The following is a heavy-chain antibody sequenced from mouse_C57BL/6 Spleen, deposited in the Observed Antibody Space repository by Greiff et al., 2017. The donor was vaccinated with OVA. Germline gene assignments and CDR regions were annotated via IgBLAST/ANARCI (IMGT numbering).Heavy chain of an antibody. CDR2: ISDGGSYT. CDR3: ARESPNGDIDY. CDR1: GFTFSSYA. V-gene: IGHV5-4*01. J-gene: IGHJ2*01. Sequence: EVKLVESGGGLVKPGGSLKLSCAASGFTFSSYAMSWVRQTPEKRLEWVATISDGGSYTYYPDNVKGRFTISRDNAKNNLYLQRSHLKSEDTAMYYCARESPNGDIDYWGQGTTLTVSS. D-gene: IGHD4-1*01.